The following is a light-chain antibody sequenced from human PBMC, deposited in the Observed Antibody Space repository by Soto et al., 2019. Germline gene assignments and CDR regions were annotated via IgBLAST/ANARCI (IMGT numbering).Light chain of an antibody. V-gene: IGKV2-30*01. CDR3: MQGTHWPLT. Sequence: DVVMTQSPLSLPVTLAQPASISCRSSQSLVYIDGNTYLTWFQQKPGQSPRRLIYKVSTRDSGVPGRCSGSGSGTDFTLKISRVEAEDVGVYYCMQGTHWPLTFGQGTKLEIK. J-gene: IGKJ2*01. CDR2: KVS. CDR1: QSLVYIDGNTY.